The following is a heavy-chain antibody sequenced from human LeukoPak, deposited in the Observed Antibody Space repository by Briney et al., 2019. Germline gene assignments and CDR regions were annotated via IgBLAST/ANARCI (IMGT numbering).Heavy chain of an antibody. CDR1: GYTFRQYS. D-gene: IGHD3-9*01. V-gene: IGHV1-18*01. CDR3: ARDYILTLETENGDGFAI. CDR2: LSPSHTTR. Sequence: ASVKVSCKASGYTFRQYSMSWVRQAPGKGLEWMGWLSPSHTTRVYAQQFQGRVTMTADTNTNTVSMELRSLTSDDTAVYFCARDYILTLETENGDGFAIWGQGTVVSVSS. J-gene: IGHJ3*02.